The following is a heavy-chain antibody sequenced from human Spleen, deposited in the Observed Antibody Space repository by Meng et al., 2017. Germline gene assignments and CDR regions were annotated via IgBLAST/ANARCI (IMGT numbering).Heavy chain of an antibody. V-gene: IGHV4-34*01. Sequence: SETLSLTCAVYGGSFRGYYWTWLRQFPGKGLEWIGESNQSGTTKYNPSLKSRVSISVDTSKNQFSLKLSSVTAADTAVYYCARGDPGYSSSWYRGGAYYYYGMDVWGQGTTVTVSS. D-gene: IGHD6-13*01. J-gene: IGHJ6*02. CDR1: GGSFRGYY. CDR2: SNQSGTT. CDR3: ARGDPGYSSSWYRGGAYYYYGMDV.